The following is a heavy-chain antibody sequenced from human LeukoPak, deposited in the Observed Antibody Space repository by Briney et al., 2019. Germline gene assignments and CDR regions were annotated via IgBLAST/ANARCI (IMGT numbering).Heavy chain of an antibody. J-gene: IGHJ4*02. V-gene: IGHV3-49*04. Sequence: PGGSLRPSCITSGFTFGDYAMSWVRQAPGKGLEWVGFIRSKAYGGTTDYAASVKGRFTISRDDSKSIAYLQMDSLKIEDTALYYCSRDNGLSWSTPTHYFFDYWGQGTLVTVSS. D-gene: IGHD2-8*01. CDR1: GFTFGDYA. CDR3: SRDNGLSWSTPTHYFFDY. CDR2: IRSKAYGGTT.